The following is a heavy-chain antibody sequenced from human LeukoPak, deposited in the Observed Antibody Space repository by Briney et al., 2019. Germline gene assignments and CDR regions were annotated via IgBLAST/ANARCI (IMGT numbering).Heavy chain of an antibody. CDR1: GGSISSGGYY. Sequence: SETLSLTCTVSGGSISSGGYYWSWLRQHPGKGLEWIGYNSYYNPALKSRVTISLDTSKNQFSLRLTSVTAADTAVYYCARVPAAGTGPDYWGQGTLVTVSS. J-gene: IGHJ4*02. CDR2: NS. CDR3: ARVPAAGTGPDY. D-gene: IGHD6-13*01. V-gene: IGHV4-31*03.